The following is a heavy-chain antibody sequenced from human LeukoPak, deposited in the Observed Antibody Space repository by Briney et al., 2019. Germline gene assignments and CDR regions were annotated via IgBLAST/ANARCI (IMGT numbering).Heavy chain of an antibody. V-gene: IGHV1-18*04. CDR2: ISAYNGNT. Sequence: GASVKVSCKASGYTFTSYGISWVRQAPGQGLEWMGWISAYNGNTNYAQKLQGRVTMTTDTSTSTAYMELRSLRSDDTAVYYCARGSVLLWFGELSFGWFDPWGQGTLVTVSS. CDR1: GYTFTSYG. CDR3: ARGSVLLWFGELSFGWFDP. D-gene: IGHD3-10*01. J-gene: IGHJ5*02.